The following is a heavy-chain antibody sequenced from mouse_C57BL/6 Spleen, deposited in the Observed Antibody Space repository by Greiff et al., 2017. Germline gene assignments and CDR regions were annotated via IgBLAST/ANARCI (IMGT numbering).Heavy chain of an antibody. J-gene: IGHJ4*01. Sequence: QVQLKESGAELVKPGASVKLSCKASGYTFTSYWMQWVKQRPGQGLEWIGEIDPSDSYTNYNQKFKGKATLTVDTSSSTAYMQLSSLTSEDSAVYYCARKDYGSSYGYAMDYWGQGTSVTVSS. CDR1: GYTFTSYW. CDR2: IDPSDSYT. CDR3: ARKDYGSSYGYAMDY. D-gene: IGHD1-1*01. V-gene: IGHV1-50*01.